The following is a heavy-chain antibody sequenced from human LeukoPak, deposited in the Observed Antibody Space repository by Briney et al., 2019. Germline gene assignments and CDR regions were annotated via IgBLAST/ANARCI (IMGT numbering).Heavy chain of an antibody. CDR3: ARRLTQYDCFDP. Sequence: QTLSLTCVISGDSVSSNSGAWHWIRQSPSRGLEWLGRTYYRSTWYNDYAVSVRGRITVNPDTSKNQFSLHLNSVTPEDTAVYYCARRLTQYDCFDPWGQGILVTVSS. V-gene: IGHV6-1*01. CDR1: GDSVSSNSGA. D-gene: IGHD2-2*01. J-gene: IGHJ5*02. CDR2: TYYRSTWYN.